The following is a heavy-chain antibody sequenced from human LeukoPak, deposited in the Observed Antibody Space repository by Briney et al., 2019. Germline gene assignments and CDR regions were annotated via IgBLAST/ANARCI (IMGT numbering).Heavy chain of an antibody. CDR3: AKDSITMVRGVRPNWFDP. CDR1: GFPFGSYV. CDR2: INHNAEMI. D-gene: IGHD3-10*01. J-gene: IGHJ5*02. V-gene: IGHV3-48*02. Sequence: GGSLRLSCEGSGFPFGSYVMSWVRQAPGKGLEWIAYINHNAEMIFYPDFVKGRFTISRDNPKKSLYLQMNALRYEDTAIYYCAKDSITMVRGVRPNWFDPWGQGTLVTVSS.